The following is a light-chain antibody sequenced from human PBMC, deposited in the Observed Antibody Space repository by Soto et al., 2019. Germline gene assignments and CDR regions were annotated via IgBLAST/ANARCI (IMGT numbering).Light chain of an antibody. V-gene: IGKV3-20*01. J-gene: IGKJ3*01. CDR3: QQYDSSPPRFT. CDR1: QSVTSSY. Sequence: EIVLTQSPGTLSLSPGERATLSCRASQSVTSSYLAWYQQKPGQAPRLLIYATSSRATGIPDRFSGSGSGIDFTLTISRLEPEDFAMYYCQQYDSSPPRFTFGPGTKADIQ. CDR2: ATS.